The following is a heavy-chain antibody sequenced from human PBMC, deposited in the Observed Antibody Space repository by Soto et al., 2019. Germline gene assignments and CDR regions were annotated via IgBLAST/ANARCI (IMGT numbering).Heavy chain of an antibody. CDR1: GYSFTNYW. CDR3: TRHPTLTDAFDI. V-gene: IGHV5-51*01. D-gene: IGHD2-15*01. J-gene: IGHJ3*02. CDR2: IFPGDSDT. Sequence: GESLKISCKGSGYSFTNYWIGWVRQMPGKGLEWMGLIFPGDSDTRYSPSFQGQVTISADKSISTAYLQWSSLQASDTAMFYCTRHPTLTDAFDICGQGTMVTVSS.